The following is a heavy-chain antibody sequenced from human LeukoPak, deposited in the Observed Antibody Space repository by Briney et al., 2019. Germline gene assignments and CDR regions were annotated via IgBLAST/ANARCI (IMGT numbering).Heavy chain of an antibody. Sequence: GGSLRLSCAASGFTFTIYAIHWVRQAPGKGLEWVAVTDGSNTFYADSVKGRFSLSSDDSKNTLYLQMNSLRAEDTAVYYCAKDLIAGPPDYFDYWGQGTLVTVSS. V-gene: IGHV3-30-3*01. CDR1: GFTFTIYA. CDR3: AKDLIAGPPDYFDY. D-gene: IGHD1-14*01. CDR2: TDGSNT. J-gene: IGHJ4*02.